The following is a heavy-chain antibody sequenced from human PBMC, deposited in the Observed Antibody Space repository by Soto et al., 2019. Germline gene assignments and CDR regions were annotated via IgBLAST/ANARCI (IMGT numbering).Heavy chain of an antibody. CDR3: ARDMGDSGYLTQIFY. D-gene: IGHD5-12*01. CDR1: GYTFTSYY. V-gene: IGHV1-46*01. J-gene: IGHJ4*02. Sequence: ASVKVSCKASGYTFTSYYMHWVRQAPGQGLEWMGRINPSGGSTSYAQKFQGRVTMTRDTSTSTVYMELSSLRSEDTAVYYCARDMGDSGYLTQIFYWGQGTLVTVSS. CDR2: INPSGGST.